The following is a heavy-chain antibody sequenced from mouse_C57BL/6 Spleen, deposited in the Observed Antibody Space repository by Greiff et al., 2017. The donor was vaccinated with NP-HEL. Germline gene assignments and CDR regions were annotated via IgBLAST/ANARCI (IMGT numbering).Heavy chain of an antibody. CDR2: IYPGDGDT. CDR1: GYAFSSSW. D-gene: IGHD2-3*01. Sequence: QVQLQQSGPELVKPGASVKISCKASGYAFSSSWMNWVKQRPGKGLEWIGRIYPGDGDTNYNGKFKGKATLTADKSSSTAYMQLSSLTSEDSAVYVCARGEGLLNYAMDYWGQGTSVTVSS. V-gene: IGHV1-82*01. CDR3: ARGEGLLNYAMDY. J-gene: IGHJ4*01.